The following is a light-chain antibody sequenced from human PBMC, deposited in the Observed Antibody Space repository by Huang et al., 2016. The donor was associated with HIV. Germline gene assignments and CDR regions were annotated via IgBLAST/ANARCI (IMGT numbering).Light chain of an antibody. CDR3: QQYYSTPQLT. CDR1: QGISNS. CDR2: AAS. V-gene: IGKV1-NL1*01. Sequence: DIQMTQSPSSLSASVRDRVTITCRASQGISNSLAWYQQKPGKAPKLLLYAASRLESGVPSRFSGSGAGTDYTLTISSLQPEDFATYCCQQYYSTPQLTFGGGTKVEIK. J-gene: IGKJ4*01.